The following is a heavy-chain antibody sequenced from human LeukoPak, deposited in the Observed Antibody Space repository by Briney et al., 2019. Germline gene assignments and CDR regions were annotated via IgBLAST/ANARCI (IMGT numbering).Heavy chain of an antibody. CDR2: MYLSGTT. D-gene: IGHD3-22*01. CDR1: GDSINSLDL. CDR3: AGLVGRYSSGLYYYYFDY. Sequence: SETLSLTCTVSGDSINSLDLWSWVRPPPGKGLEWIGEMYLSGTTHSNPSVKSRVTISIDKSKNQFFLNLSSVAAADTAVYYCAGLVGRYSSGLYYYYFDYWGQGTLVTVSS. J-gene: IGHJ4*02. V-gene: IGHV4-4*02.